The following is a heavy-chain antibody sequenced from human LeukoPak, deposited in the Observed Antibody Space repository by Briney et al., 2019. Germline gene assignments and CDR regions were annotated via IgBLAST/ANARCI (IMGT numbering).Heavy chain of an antibody. CDR1: GGSISSGDYY. J-gene: IGHJ4*02. V-gene: IGHV4-30-4*08. CDR3: AIGTTMVRGVI. Sequence: SETLSLTCTVSGGSISSGDYYWSWIRQPPGKGLEWIGYIYYSGSTYYNPSLKSRVTISVDTSKNQFSLKLSSVTAADTAVYYCAIGTTMVRGVIWGQGTLVTVSS. D-gene: IGHD3-10*01. CDR2: IYYSGST.